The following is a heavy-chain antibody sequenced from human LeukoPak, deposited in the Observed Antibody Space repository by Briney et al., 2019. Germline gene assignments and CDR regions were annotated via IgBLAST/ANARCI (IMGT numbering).Heavy chain of an antibody. CDR1: GGTFSSYA. D-gene: IGHD3-10*01. V-gene: IGHV1-69*04. CDR2: IIPILGIA. J-gene: IGHJ4*02. Sequence: SVKVSCKASGGTFSSYAISGVRQAPGQGLEWMGRIIPILGIANYAQKFQGRVTITADKSTSTAYMELSSLRSEDTAVYYCARASNYYGSGSYYNVGFDYWGQGNLVTVSS. CDR3: ARASNYYGSGSYYNVGFDY.